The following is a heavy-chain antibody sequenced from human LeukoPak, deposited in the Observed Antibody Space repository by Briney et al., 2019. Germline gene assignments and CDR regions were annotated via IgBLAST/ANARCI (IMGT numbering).Heavy chain of an antibody. CDR3: AKGDENCSGGSCHSGHTFDY. CDR2: LYSGGNT. Sequence: PGGSLRLSCAASGFTVSNNYMSWVRQAPGKVLECVSVLYSGGNTYYADSVKGRFTISRDNSKNTLYLQMSSLRAEDTAVYYCAKGDENCSGGSCHSGHTFDYWGQGTLVTVSS. CDR1: GFTVSNNY. J-gene: IGHJ4*02. V-gene: IGHV3-53*01. D-gene: IGHD2-15*01.